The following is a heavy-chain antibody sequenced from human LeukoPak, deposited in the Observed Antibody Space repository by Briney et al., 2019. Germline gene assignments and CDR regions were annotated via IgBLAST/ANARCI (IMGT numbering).Heavy chain of an antibody. J-gene: IGHJ4*02. CDR2: IIPIFGTA. CDR3: ARTAGCSSTSCYAWYYFDY. V-gene: IGHV1-69*05. Sequence: SVKVSCKASGGTFSSYAISWVRQAPGQGLEWMGGIIPIFGTANYAQKFQGRDTITTDESTSTAYMELSSLRSEDTAVYYCARTAGCSSTSCYAWYYFDYWGQGTLVTVSS. D-gene: IGHD2-2*01. CDR1: GGTFSSYA.